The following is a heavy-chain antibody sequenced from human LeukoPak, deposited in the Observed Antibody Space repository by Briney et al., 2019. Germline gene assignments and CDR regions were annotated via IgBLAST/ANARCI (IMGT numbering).Heavy chain of an antibody. CDR1: GGSFSGYY. J-gene: IGHJ4*02. D-gene: IGHD3-22*01. CDR3: ARGRYDSSGYSFLDY. CDR2: INHSGST. Sequence: SETLSLTCAVYGGSFSGYYWSWIRQPPGKGLEWIGEINHSGSTNYNPSLKSRVTISVDTSKNQFSLKLSSVTAADTAAYYCARGRYDSSGYSFLDYWGQGTLVTVSS. V-gene: IGHV4-34*01.